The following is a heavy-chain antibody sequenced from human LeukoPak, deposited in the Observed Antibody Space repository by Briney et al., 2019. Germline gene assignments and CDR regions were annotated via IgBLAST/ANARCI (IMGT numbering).Heavy chain of an antibody. D-gene: IGHD6-13*01. Sequence: GGSLRLSCVASGFRFRNYWMAWIRHAPGRGLEWVANINEDGSEKYYLDSVRGRFTISRDNAKNSLFLQMNSLRAEDTAVYYCARDDSSSWYYYYYGMDVWGQGTTVTVSS. CDR2: INEDGSEK. V-gene: IGHV3-7*01. CDR1: GFRFRNYW. J-gene: IGHJ6*02. CDR3: ARDDSSSWYYYYYGMDV.